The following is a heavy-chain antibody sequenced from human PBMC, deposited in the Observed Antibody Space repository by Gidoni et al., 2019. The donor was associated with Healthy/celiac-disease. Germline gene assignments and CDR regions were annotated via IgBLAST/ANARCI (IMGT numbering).Heavy chain of an antibody. CDR3: ARDIESGGMQLVLGY. D-gene: IGHD6-13*01. CDR2: ISSNGGST. J-gene: IGHJ4*02. CDR1: GFTFSRYA. V-gene: IGHV3-64*01. Sequence: EVQLVESGGGLVQPGGPLRLSCAASGFTFSRYAMHWVSQAPGKGLEYVSAISSNGGSTYYANSVKGRFTISRDKYKNTRYRQMGSLRAEDRAVYYWARDIESGGMQLVLGYWGQGTLVTVSS.